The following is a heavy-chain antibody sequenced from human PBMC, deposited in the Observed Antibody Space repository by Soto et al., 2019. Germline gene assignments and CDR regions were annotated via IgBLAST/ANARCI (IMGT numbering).Heavy chain of an antibody. Sequence: ASVKVSCKASGYTFTSYDINWVRQATGQRLEWMGWMNPNSGNTGYAQKFQGRVTMTRNTSISTAYMELSSLRSEDTAVYYCARDNRNSSSWYAYYYYYGMDVWGQGTTVT. CDR2: MNPNSGNT. CDR1: GYTFTSYD. D-gene: IGHD6-13*01. V-gene: IGHV1-8*01. J-gene: IGHJ6*02. CDR3: ARDNRNSSSWYAYYYYYGMDV.